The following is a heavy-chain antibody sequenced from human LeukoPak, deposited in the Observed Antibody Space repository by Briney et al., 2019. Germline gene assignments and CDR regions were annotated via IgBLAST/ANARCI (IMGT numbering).Heavy chain of an antibody. CDR3: ARGVNYYDGSGYYYYYYYMDV. CDR1: GGSFSGYY. V-gene: IGHV4-34*01. Sequence: SETLSLTCAVYGGSFSGYYWSWIRQPPGKGLEWIGEINHSGSTNYNPSLKSRVTISVDTSKNQFSLKLSSVTAADTAVYYCARGVNYYDGSGYYYYYYYMDVWGKGTTVTVSS. CDR2: INHSGST. J-gene: IGHJ6*03. D-gene: IGHD3-22*01.